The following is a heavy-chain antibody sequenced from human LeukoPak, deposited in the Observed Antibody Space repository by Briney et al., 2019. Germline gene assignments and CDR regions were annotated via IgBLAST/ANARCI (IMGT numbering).Heavy chain of an antibody. CDR3: ARDRTASAFDI. CDR1: GGSISSRRYY. CDR2: IYNSGIM. Sequence: SETLSLTCTVSGGSISSRRYYWGWIRQPPGQGLEWIGSIYNSGIMYYDPSLKSRVTISIDRSKNQFSLNLNSVTAADTAVYYCARDRTASAFDIWGQGTMVTVSS. V-gene: IGHV4-39*07. J-gene: IGHJ3*02.